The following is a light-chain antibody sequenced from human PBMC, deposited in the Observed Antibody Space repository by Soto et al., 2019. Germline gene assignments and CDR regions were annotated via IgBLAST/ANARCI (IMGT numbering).Light chain of an antibody. V-gene: IGKV1-9*01. CDR2: AAS. CDR1: QGISSY. J-gene: IGKJ1*01. Sequence: IQLTQSPSSLSASVGDRVTITCRASQGISSYLAWYQQKPGKAPKLLIYAASTLQSGVPSRFSDSGSGTDFTLTISSLQPEDFATYYCQQLNSYARTFGQGTKVEI. CDR3: QQLNSYART.